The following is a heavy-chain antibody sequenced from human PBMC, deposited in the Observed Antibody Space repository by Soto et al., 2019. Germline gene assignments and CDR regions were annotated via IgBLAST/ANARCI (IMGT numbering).Heavy chain of an antibody. CDR3: ARGLGVRFLEWLLYGYGMDV. D-gene: IGHD3-3*01. J-gene: IGHJ6*02. CDR2: INHSGST. V-gene: IGHV4-34*01. Sequence: SETLSLTCAVYGGSFSGYYWSWIRQPPVKGLEWIGEINHSGSTNYNPSLKSRVTISVDTSKNQFSLKLSSVTAADTAVYYCARGLGVRFLEWLLYGYGMDVWGQGTTVTVSS. CDR1: GGSFSGYY.